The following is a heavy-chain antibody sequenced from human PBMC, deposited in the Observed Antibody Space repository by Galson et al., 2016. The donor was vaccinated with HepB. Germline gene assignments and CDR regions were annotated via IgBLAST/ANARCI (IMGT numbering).Heavy chain of an antibody. CDR2: ISYDANNK. CDR1: GFTFDRHA. Sequence: SLRLSCAASGFTFDRHAMSWVRQAPGKGLEWVALISYDANNKYYADSVKGRFTISRDNSKNTLYLEMNSLRAEDTAVYYCAKDERGSYYYYGMDVWGQGTTVTVS. D-gene: IGHD1-26*01. V-gene: IGHV3-30*18. J-gene: IGHJ6*02. CDR3: AKDERGSYYYYGMDV.